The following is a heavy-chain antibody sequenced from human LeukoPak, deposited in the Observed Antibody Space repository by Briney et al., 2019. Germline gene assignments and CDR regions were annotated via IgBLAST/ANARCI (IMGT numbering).Heavy chain of an antibody. V-gene: IGHV1-46*01. Sequence: ASEKVSCKASGYTFTSYYMHWVRQAPGQGLEWMGIINPSGGSTSYAQKFQERVTITRDMSTSTAYMELSSLRSEDTAVYYCAADYKGTVTTLDYWGQGTLVTVSS. D-gene: IGHD4-17*01. CDR3: AADYKGTVTTLDY. J-gene: IGHJ4*02. CDR2: INPSGGST. CDR1: GYTFTSYY.